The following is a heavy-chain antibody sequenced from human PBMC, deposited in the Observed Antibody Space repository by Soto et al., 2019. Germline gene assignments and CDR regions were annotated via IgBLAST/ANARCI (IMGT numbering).Heavy chain of an antibody. J-gene: IGHJ6*02. V-gene: IGHV3-30*18. CDR1: GFTFSAYG. CDR3: AKESRSSAVTATRVYGMDV. D-gene: IGHD2-21*02. CDR2: ISHDGTNK. Sequence: QVQLVESGGGVVQPGRSLRLSCTPSGFTFSAYGMHWVREAPGKGLEWVAGISHDGTNKYYGDSVRGRFTMSRDNSKNTLYLQMNTLRNEDTAVYYCAKESRSSAVTATRVYGMDVWGQGTTVTVSS.